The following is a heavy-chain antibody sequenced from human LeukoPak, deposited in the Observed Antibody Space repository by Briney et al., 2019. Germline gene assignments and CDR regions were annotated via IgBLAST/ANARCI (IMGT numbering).Heavy chain of an antibody. V-gene: IGHV4-59*01. CDR2: IYHSGST. CDR3: ARLERLGATGDY. CDR1: GGSLSTYY. D-gene: IGHD1-26*01. Sequence: SETLSLTCTVSGGSLSTYYWSWIRQPPGKGLEWLGFIYHSGSTTYNPSLRSRVTISLDTSKNQISLNLSSVTAADTAVYYCARLERLGATGDYWGQGTLVTVSS. J-gene: IGHJ4*02.